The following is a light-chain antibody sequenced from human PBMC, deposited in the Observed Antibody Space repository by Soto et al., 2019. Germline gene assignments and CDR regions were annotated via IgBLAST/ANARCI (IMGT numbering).Light chain of an antibody. CDR1: NIGSKN. Sequence: SYELTQPLSVSVALEQTARITCGENNIGSKNVHWYQQKPGQAPVLVIYRDSNRPSGIPERFSGSNSGNTATLTISRAQAGDEADYYCQVWDSSTHYVFGTGTKLTVL. CDR3: QVWDSSTHYV. CDR2: RDS. J-gene: IGLJ1*01. V-gene: IGLV3-9*01.